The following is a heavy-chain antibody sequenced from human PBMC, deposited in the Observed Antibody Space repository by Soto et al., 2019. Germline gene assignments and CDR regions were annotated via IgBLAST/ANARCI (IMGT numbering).Heavy chain of an antibody. CDR1: GGSFSGYD. V-gene: IGHV4-34*01. Sequence: AETLSLTCAVYGGSFSGYDLSWVRQPPGKGLEWVGEINHSGSTNYNPSLKRRVTISVDTTKNPFSLKLSPITAADTAVYYCARDGRDNGLDPWGQGTLVTVSS. D-gene: IGHD2-8*01. CDR3: ARDGRDNGLDP. CDR2: INHSGST. J-gene: IGHJ5*01.